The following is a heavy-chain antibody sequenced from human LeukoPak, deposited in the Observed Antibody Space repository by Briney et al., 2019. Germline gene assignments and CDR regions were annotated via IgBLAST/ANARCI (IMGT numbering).Heavy chain of an antibody. CDR1: GGSFSGYY. V-gene: IGHV4-59*01. CDR3: ARDRDDYYGSGSTYRYHYYYGMDV. D-gene: IGHD3-10*01. Sequence: PSETLSLTCAVYGGSFSGYYWSWIRQPPGKGLEWIGYTYYSGNTNYNPSLKSRVTISVDTSKNQFSLKLSSVTAADTAVYYCARDRDDYYGSGSTYRYHYYYGMDVWGQGTTVTVSS. CDR2: TYYSGNT. J-gene: IGHJ6*02.